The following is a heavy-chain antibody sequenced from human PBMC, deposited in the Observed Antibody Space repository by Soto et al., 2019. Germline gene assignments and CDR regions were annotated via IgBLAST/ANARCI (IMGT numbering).Heavy chain of an antibody. CDR3: ARGVLLDSYYFDY. CDR1: GYTFTSYA. D-gene: IGHD2-15*01. Sequence: QVPLVQSGAEVKKPGASVKVSCKASGYTFTSYAMHWVRQAPGQRLEWMGWINAGNGNTKYSQKFQGRVTITRDTSASTAYMELSSLRSEDTAVYYCARGVLLDSYYFDYWGQGTLVTVSS. V-gene: IGHV1-3*01. J-gene: IGHJ4*02. CDR2: INAGNGNT.